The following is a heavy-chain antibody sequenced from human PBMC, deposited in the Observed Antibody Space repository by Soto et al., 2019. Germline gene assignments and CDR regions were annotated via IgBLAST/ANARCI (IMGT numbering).Heavy chain of an antibody. CDR3: ARERYWGSDYYYYGMDV. D-gene: IGHD7-27*01. J-gene: IGHJ6*02. V-gene: IGHV1-8*01. Sequence: ASVKVSCKASGYTFTSYDINWVRQATGQGLEWMGWMNPNSGNTGYAQKFQGRVTMTRNTSISTAYMELSSLRSEDTAVYYCARERYWGSDYYYYGMDVWGQGTTVTVSS. CDR2: MNPNSGNT. CDR1: GYTFTSYD.